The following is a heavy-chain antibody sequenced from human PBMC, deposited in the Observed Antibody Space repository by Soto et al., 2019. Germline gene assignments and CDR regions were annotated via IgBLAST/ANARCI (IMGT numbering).Heavy chain of an antibody. CDR3: ARDRDPGQWLTTNYFDY. V-gene: IGHV3-33*01. J-gene: IGHJ4*02. CDR1: GFPFSNYG. CDR2: IWYHGSNK. D-gene: IGHD6-19*01. Sequence: QVQLVESGGGVVQPGGSLRLSCAASGFPFSNYGMHWVRQAPGKGLEWVAVIWYHGSNKYYADSVKGRFTISRDNSKNTLYLQMNSLRAEDMAVYYCARDRDPGQWLTTNYFDYWGQGTLVTVSS.